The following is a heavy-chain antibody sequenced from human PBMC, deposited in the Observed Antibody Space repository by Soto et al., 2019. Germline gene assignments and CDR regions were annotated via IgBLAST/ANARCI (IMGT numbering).Heavy chain of an antibody. CDR3: ARSGLYSGYENDAFDI. CDR1: GYTITGYY. Sequence: GASVKVSCKDSGYTITGYYRHWVRQDPEQGLEWMGWINPNSGGTNYAQKFQGWVTMTRDTSISTAYMELSRLRSDDTAVYYCARSGLYSGYENDAFDIWGQGTMVTVSS. D-gene: IGHD5-12*01. V-gene: IGHV1-2*04. J-gene: IGHJ3*02. CDR2: INPNSGGT.